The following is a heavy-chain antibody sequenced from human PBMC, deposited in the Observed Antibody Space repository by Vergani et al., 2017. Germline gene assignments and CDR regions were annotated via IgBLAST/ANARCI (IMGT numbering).Heavy chain of an antibody. V-gene: IGHV7-4-1*02. Sequence: QVQLVQSGAEVKKPGASVRVSCKASGYTFTNYVISWVRQAPGQGLEWMGWINTNTGNPTYAQGFTGRFVFSLDTSVSTAYLQISSLKAEDTAVYYWAREDSAVAATVFDYWGQGTLVTVSS. CDR3: AREDSAVAATVFDY. CDR2: INTNTGNP. D-gene: IGHD2-15*01. CDR1: GYTFTNYV. J-gene: IGHJ4*02.